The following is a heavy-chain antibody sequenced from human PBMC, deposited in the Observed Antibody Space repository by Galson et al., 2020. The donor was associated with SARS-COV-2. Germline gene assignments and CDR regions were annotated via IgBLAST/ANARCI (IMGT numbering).Heavy chain of an antibody. V-gene: IGHV3-21*01. CDR1: GFTFSSYS. Sequence: GGSLRLSCAAPGFTFSSYSMHWVRQAPGKGLEWVTSISSSRSYKYYADSEKGRFTISRDNAKNSLYLQMNSLRAEDTAVYYCARDGGYGAYYGSGGYYDDSDYWGQGTLVTVSS. CDR2: ISSSRSYK. D-gene: IGHD3-10*01. CDR3: ARDGGYGAYYGSGGYYDDSDY. J-gene: IGHJ4*02.